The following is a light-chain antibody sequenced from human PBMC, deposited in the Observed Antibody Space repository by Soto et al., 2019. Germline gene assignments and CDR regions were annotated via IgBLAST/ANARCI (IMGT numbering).Light chain of an antibody. V-gene: IGKV1-5*03. CDR3: HQYNSYWT. CDR2: KTS. Sequence: DIQMTQSPSTLSASVGDRVTVTFRASQSISSWLALYQQKPGKAPKLLIYKTSILENGVPSMFSGSGSGTEFTLSISSLQPDDFATYSCHQYNSYWTFGQGTKVDI. J-gene: IGKJ1*01. CDR1: QSISSW.